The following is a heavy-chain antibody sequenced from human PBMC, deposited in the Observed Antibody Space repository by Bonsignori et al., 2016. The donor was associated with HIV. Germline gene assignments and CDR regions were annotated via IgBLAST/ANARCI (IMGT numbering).Heavy chain of an antibody. Sequence: VRQAPGKGLEWVSVIYSGGSSANFADSVKGRFTISRDNSKNTLYLQMNSLRAEDTAVYYCAKYCGGDCSYAFDIWGQGTMVTVSS. V-gene: IGHV3-23*03. CDR3: AKYCGGDCSYAFDI. J-gene: IGHJ3*02. D-gene: IGHD2-21*01. CDR2: IYSGGSSA.